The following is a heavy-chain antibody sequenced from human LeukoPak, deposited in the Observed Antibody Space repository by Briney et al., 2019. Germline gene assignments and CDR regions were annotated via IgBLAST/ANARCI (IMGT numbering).Heavy chain of an antibody. Sequence: SQTLSLTCAVSGDSVSISSAAWAWIRQSPSRGLEWLGWTYYRSTWRSDYAPSVKGRIAISPDTSKSQFSLQLNSVTPEDTAVYFCAEEANDAFDIWGQGTMVTVSS. CDR1: GDSVSISSAA. CDR3: AEEANDAFDI. V-gene: IGHV6-1*01. CDR2: TYYRSTWRS. J-gene: IGHJ3*02.